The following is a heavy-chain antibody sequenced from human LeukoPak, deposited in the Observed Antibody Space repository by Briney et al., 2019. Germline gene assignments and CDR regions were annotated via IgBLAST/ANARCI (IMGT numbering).Heavy chain of an antibody. CDR3: ARLRVGGPFDI. CDR2: IYHSGST. D-gene: IGHD3-16*01. Sequence: SETLSLTCTVSGYSISSGYYWGWIRQPPGKGLEWIGSIYHSGSTYYNPSLKSRVTISVDTSKNQFPLKLSSVTAADTAVYYCARLRVGGPFDIWGQGTMVTVSS. J-gene: IGHJ3*02. V-gene: IGHV4-38-2*02. CDR1: GYSISSGYY.